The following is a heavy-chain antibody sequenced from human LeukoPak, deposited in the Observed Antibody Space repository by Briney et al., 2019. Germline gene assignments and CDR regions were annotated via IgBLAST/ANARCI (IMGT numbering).Heavy chain of an antibody. J-gene: IGHJ3*02. V-gene: IGHV3-74*01. CDR3: ARAAGIVGALDAFDI. Sequence: GGSLRLSCAASGFTFSSYWMHWVRQAPGKGLVWVSRINSDGSSTSYADSVKGRFTISRDDAKNTLYLQMNSLRAEDTAVYYCARAAGIVGALDAFDIWGQGTMVTVSS. CDR1: GFTFSSYW. CDR2: INSDGSST. D-gene: IGHD1-26*01.